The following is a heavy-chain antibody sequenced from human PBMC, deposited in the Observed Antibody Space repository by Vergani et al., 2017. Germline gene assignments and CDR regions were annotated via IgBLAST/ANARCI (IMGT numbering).Heavy chain of an antibody. CDR3: ARDRVDIVATTTYYYYYYGMDV. D-gene: IGHD5-12*01. V-gene: IGHV3-53*04. Sequence: EVQLVESGGGLVQPGGSLRLSCAASGFTVSSNYMSWVPQAPGKGLEWVSFIYSGGSTYYADSVKGRFTISRHNSKNTLYLQMNSLRAEDTAVYYCARDRVDIVATTTYYYYYYGMDVWGQGTTVTVSS. CDR2: IYSGGST. J-gene: IGHJ6*02. CDR1: GFTVSSNY.